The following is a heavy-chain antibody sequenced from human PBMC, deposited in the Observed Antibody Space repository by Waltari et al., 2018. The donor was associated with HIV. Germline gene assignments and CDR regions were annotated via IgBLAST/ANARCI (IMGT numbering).Heavy chain of an antibody. J-gene: IGHJ4*02. D-gene: IGHD1-26*01. CDR2: IYYSGST. Sequence: QVQLQESGPGLVKPSETLSLTCTVSGGSISSYYWSWIRQPPGKGLEWIGYIYYSGSTNYNPSLKSRVTISVDTSKNQFSLKRSSVTAADTAVYYCARGRSGSFYYFDYWGQGTLVTVSS. CDR1: GGSISSYY. CDR3: ARGRSGSFYYFDY. V-gene: IGHV4-59*01.